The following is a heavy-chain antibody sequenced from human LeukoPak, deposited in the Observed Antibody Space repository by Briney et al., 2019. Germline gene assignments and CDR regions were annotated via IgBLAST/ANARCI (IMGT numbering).Heavy chain of an antibody. J-gene: IGHJ4*02. D-gene: IGHD3-10*01. CDR1: GYTFTSYG. Sequence: GASVKVSCKASGYTFTSYGISWVRQASGQGLEWMGWISAYNGNTNYAQKLQGRVTMATDTSTSTAYMELRSLRSDDTAVYYCARDVITMDRGATEIGYWGQGTLVTVSS. V-gene: IGHV1-18*01. CDR2: ISAYNGNT. CDR3: ARDVITMDRGATEIGY.